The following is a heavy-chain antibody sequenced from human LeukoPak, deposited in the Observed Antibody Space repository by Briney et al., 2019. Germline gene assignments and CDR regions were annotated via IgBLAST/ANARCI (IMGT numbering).Heavy chain of an antibody. V-gene: IGHV3-48*03. J-gene: IGHJ4*02. CDR2: ISSSGSTI. Sequence: PGGSLRLSCAASGFTFSSYEMNWVRQAPGKGLEWVSYISSSGSTIYYADSVKGRFTISRDNAKNSLYLQMNSLRAEDTAVYYCARVLMLKTDYYDSSGPEGGPDWGQGTLVTVSS. D-gene: IGHD3-22*01. CDR3: ARVLMLKTDYYDSSGPEGGPD. CDR1: GFTFSSYE.